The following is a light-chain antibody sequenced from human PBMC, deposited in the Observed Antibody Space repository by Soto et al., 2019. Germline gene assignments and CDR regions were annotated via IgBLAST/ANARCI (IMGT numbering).Light chain of an antibody. CDR2: GAS. CDR3: QQYGSSPYT. CDR1: QSVSSTY. J-gene: IGKJ2*01. Sequence: EIVLTQSPGTLSLSPRERATLSCRASQSVSSTYLAWYQQKPGQAPRLLIYGASIRATGVPDRFSGSGSGTDFTLTISRLEPEDFAVYYCQQYGSSPYTFGQGTKLEIK. V-gene: IGKV3-20*01.